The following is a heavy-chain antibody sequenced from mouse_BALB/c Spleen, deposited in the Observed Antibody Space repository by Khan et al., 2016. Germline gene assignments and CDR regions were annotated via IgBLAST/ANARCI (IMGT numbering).Heavy chain of an antibody. Sequence: QFQLVQSGPELKRPGKTVKISCKASGYTFTNYGINWVKQAPGKGLKWMGWINTYSGELTYADDFKGRFAFSLETSANTAYLQINNLKNEDTATYFCARYRYYYGSSRYCDVWGAGTTVTVSS. CDR3: ARYRYYYGSSRYCDV. J-gene: IGHJ1*01. D-gene: IGHD1-1*01. CDR1: GYTFTNYG. CDR2: INTYSGEL. V-gene: IGHV9-3-1*01.